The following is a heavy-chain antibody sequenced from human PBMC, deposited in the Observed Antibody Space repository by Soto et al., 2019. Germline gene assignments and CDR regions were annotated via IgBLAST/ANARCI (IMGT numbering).Heavy chain of an antibody. J-gene: IGHJ6*02. V-gene: IGHV1-24*01. CDR3: AILGYCSSTSCSPYYYYYGMDV. Sequence: ASVKVSCKVSGYTLTELSMHWVRQAPGKGLEWMGGFDPGDGETIYAQKFQGRVTMTEDTSTDTAYMELSSLRSEDTAVYYCAILGYCSSTSCSPYYYYYGMDVRGQGTTVTVSS. D-gene: IGHD2-2*01. CDR2: FDPGDGET. CDR1: GYTLTELS.